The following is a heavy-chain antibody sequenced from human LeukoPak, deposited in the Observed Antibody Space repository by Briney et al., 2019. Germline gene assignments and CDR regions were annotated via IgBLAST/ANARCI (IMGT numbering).Heavy chain of an antibody. CDR1: GGSISSYY. Sequence: SETLSLTCTVSGGSISSYYWSWIRQPPGKGLEWIGYIYYRRGTNYNPSLKSRVTISVDTSKNQFSLRLTSVTAADTAMYYCASRTYYGSGPDYWGQGTLVTVSS. CDR3: ASRTYYGSGPDY. V-gene: IGHV4-59*01. CDR2: IYYRRGT. J-gene: IGHJ4*02. D-gene: IGHD3-10*01.